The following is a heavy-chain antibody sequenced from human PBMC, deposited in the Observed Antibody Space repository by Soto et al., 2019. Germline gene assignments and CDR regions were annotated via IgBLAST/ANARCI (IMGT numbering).Heavy chain of an antibody. J-gene: IGHJ4*02. CDR1: GFTFSSYC. V-gene: IGHV3-30*18. Sequence: XGSLRVSCAASGFTFSSYCMHWVRQAPGKGLEWVAVISYDGSNKYYADSVKGRFTISRDNSKNTLYLQMNSLRAEDTAVYYCAKEEYYYDSSGYYSLDDWGQGTLVTVPS. D-gene: IGHD3-22*01. CDR3: AKEEYYYDSSGYYSLDD. CDR2: ISYDGSNK.